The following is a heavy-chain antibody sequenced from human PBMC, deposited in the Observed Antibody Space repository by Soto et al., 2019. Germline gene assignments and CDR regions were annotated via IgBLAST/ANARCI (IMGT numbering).Heavy chain of an antibody. J-gene: IGHJ4*02. V-gene: IGHV3-23*01. CDR3: AKVDASTAGSFDY. D-gene: IGHD6-13*01. Sequence: GESLKISCVASGFTFSRHGLSWVRQAPGKGLEWVSTINPSGDSTFYADSVKGRFTISRDNSKNTVYLQMNSLSVGDTAVYLCAKVDASTAGSFDYWGQGALVTVSS. CDR1: GFTFSRHG. CDR2: INPSGDST.